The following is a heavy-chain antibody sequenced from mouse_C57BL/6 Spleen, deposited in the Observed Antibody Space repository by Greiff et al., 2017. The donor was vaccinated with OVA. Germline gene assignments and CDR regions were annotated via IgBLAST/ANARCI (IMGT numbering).Heavy chain of an antibody. D-gene: IGHD3-1*01. Sequence: QVQLKESGAELVKPGASVKISCKASGYAFSSYWMNWVKQRPGKGLEWIGQIYPGDGDTNYNGKFKGKATLTADKSSSTAYMQLSSLTSEDSAVYFCARQPSGYAMDYWGQGTSVTFSS. CDR1: GYAFSSYW. V-gene: IGHV1-80*01. CDR2: IYPGDGDT. J-gene: IGHJ4*01. CDR3: ARQPSGYAMDY.